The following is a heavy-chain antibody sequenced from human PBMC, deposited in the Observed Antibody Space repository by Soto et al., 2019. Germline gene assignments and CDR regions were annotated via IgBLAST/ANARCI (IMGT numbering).Heavy chain of an antibody. D-gene: IGHD5-18*01. Sequence: GGSLILSCAASGFSFSSYAMSWVRHAPGKGLEWVSAISGSGGSTYYADSVKGRFTISRDNSKNTLYLQMNSLRAEDTAVYYCARDPLWGTAMVLWYFDLWGRGTLVTVSS. CDR1: GFSFSSYA. V-gene: IGHV3-23*01. CDR3: ARDPLWGTAMVLWYFDL. J-gene: IGHJ2*01. CDR2: ISGSGGST.